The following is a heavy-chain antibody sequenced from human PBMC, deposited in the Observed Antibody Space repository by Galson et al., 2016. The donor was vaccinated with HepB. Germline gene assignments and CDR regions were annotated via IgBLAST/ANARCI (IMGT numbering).Heavy chain of an antibody. V-gene: IGHV3-21*04. CDR3: AKDWTKNVVEAAFDI. J-gene: IGHJ3*02. CDR2: ISSSSSYI. CDR1: GFTVSSYS. D-gene: IGHD2-15*01. Sequence: SLRLSCAASGFTVSSYSMNWVRQAPGKGLEWVSSISSSSSYIYYADSVKGRFTISRDSSKNTQYLQMDSQRAEDTAVYYCAKDWTKNVVEAAFDIWGQGTMVTVSS.